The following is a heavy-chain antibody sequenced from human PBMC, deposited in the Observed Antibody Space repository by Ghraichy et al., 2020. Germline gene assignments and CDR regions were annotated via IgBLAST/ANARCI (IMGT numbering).Heavy chain of an antibody. V-gene: IGHV3-64*01. J-gene: IGHJ4*02. Sequence: GGSLRLSCAASGFTFSSYAMHWVRQAPGKGLEYVSAISSNGGSTYYANSVKGRFTISRDNSKNTLYLQMGSLRAEDMAVYYCAREAGRYCSSTSCYNPFIFWGQGTLVTVSS. CDR2: ISSNGGST. CDR3: AREAGRYCSSTSCYNPFIF. D-gene: IGHD2-2*02. CDR1: GFTFSSYA.